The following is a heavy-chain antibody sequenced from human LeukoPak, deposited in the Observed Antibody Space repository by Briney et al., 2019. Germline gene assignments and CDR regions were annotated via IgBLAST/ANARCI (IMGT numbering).Heavy chain of an antibody. J-gene: IGHJ4*02. D-gene: IGHD3-10*01. Sequence: SETLSLTCTVSGGSISSGSYFWSWIRQPAGKGLEWIGRIYTSGSTNYNPSLKSRVTMSVDTSKNQFSLKLSSVTAADTAVYYCARDYYGSGSFWDWGQGTLVTVSS. CDR1: GGSISSGSYF. CDR3: ARDYYGSGSFWD. V-gene: IGHV4-61*02. CDR2: IYTSGST.